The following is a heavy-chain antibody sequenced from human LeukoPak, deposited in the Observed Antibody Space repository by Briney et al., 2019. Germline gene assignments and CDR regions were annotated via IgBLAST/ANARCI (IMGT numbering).Heavy chain of an antibody. CDR1: GFTFRDYN. CDR2: IRSSSSYT. CDR3: ASDFLSGDRNFQH. V-gene: IGHV3-11*06. J-gene: IGHJ1*01. D-gene: IGHD3/OR15-3a*01. Sequence: PGGSLRLSCAAAGFTFRDYNMSWGRQAPGKGLERVSCIRSSSSYTNYADSVKGRFTISRDNAKNLLYLQMNSLRAEDAAVYYCASDFLSGDRNFQHWGQGTLVSVSS.